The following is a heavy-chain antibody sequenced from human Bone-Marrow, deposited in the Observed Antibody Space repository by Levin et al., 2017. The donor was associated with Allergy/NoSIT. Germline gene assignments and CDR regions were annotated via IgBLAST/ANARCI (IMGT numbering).Heavy chain of an antibody. J-gene: IGHJ5*02. CDR2: MSYSGST. CDR3: ARRPLYSSSSHWFDP. V-gene: IGHV4-59*01. Sequence: SETLSLTCTVSSGSISPYYWSWIRQPPGRGLECIGYMSYSGSTNYNPSLRSRVTISIDTSKTQFSLRLSSVTAADTAVYYCARRPLYSSSSHWFDPWGQGTLVTVSS. D-gene: IGHD6-6*01. CDR1: SGSISPYY.